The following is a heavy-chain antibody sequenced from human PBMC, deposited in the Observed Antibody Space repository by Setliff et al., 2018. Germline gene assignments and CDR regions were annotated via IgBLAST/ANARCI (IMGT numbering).Heavy chain of an antibody. CDR2: INNYSFKT. V-gene: IGHV1-18*01. D-gene: IGHD3-22*01. CDR1: GYTFTNYG. Sequence: ASVKVSCKTSGYTFTNYGINWVRQAPGQGLEWMGWINNYSFKTNSPQKFLDRLTVTTDTSTGTAYMERGSLTSDDTAIYYCARINFYVSSGYYYAPDYWGPGTRVTVSS. J-gene: IGHJ4*02. CDR3: ARINFYVSSGYYYAPDY.